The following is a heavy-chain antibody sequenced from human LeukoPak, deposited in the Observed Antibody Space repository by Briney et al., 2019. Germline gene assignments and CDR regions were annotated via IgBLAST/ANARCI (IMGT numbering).Heavy chain of an antibody. Sequence: GGSLRLSCAASGFTFSNYAMNWVRQAPGKGLEWVSGISGSGGSTYYADSVKGRFTISRDNSKNTLYLQMNSLRAEDTAVYYCAKANYYDSSGYTDYWGQGTLVTVSS. CDR1: GFTFSNYA. V-gene: IGHV3-23*01. CDR3: AKANYYDSSGYTDY. J-gene: IGHJ4*02. D-gene: IGHD3-22*01. CDR2: ISGSGGST.